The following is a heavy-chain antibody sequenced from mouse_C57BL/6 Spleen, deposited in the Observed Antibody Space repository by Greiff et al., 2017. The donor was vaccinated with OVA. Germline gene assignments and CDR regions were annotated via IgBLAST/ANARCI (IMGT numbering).Heavy chain of an antibody. CDR3: ARDRSSGYGDAMDY. Sequence: EVQLQQSGPGLVKPSQSLSLTCSVTGYSITSGYYWNWIRQFPGNKLEWMGYISYDGSNNYNPSLKNRISITRDTSKNQFFLKLNSVTTEDTATYYCARDRSSGYGDAMDYWGQGTSVTVSS. CDR1: GYSITSGYY. V-gene: IGHV3-6*01. D-gene: IGHD3-2*02. J-gene: IGHJ4*01. CDR2: ISYDGSN.